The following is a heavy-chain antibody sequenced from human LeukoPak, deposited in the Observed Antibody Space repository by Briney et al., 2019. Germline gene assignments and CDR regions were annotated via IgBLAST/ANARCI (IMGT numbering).Heavy chain of an antibody. CDR1: GYTFTSYY. V-gene: IGHV1-8*02. J-gene: IGHJ4*02. CDR3: VRTPPNWGADF. Sequence: ASVKVSCKASGYTFTSYYMHWMRQATGQGLEWMGWMSPNSGNTGYAQKFQGRVTMTRDTSTGTAYLELCSLRSEDSAVYYCVRTPPNWGADFWGQGTLVTVSS. CDR2: MSPNSGNT. D-gene: IGHD7-27*01.